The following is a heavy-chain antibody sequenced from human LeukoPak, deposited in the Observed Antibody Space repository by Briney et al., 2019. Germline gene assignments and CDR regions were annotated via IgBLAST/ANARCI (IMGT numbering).Heavy chain of an antibody. CDR2: ISGSGGST. CDR1: GFTFSSYA. CDR3: AKLVVVITTAGIDY. J-gene: IGHJ4*02. Sequence: GGSLRLSCAASGFTFSSYAMSWVRQAPGKGLEWVPAISGSGGSTYYADSVKGRFTISRDNSKNTLYLQMNSLRAEDTAVYYCAKLVVVITTAGIDYWGQGTLVTVSS. D-gene: IGHD3-22*01. V-gene: IGHV3-23*01.